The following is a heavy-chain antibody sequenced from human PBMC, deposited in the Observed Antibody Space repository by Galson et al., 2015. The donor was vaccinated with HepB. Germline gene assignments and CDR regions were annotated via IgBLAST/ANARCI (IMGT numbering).Heavy chain of an antibody. V-gene: IGHV3-23*01. J-gene: IGHJ5*02. D-gene: IGHD3-22*01. CDR2: VNSGGDST. Sequence: SLRLSCAASGFSFSDYAMSWVRQAPGKGLEWVSTVNSGGDSTYYADSVKGRFTISRDNSRDTLNLQMDNLRAEDTAIYYCAKSASYSDIRGPTGSWGQGIRVTVSS. CDR1: GFSFSDYA. CDR3: AKSASYSDIRGPTGS.